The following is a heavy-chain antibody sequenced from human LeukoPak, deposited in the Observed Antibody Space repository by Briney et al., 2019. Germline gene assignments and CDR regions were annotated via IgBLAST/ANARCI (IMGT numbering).Heavy chain of an antibody. Sequence: GGSLRLSCGVSGFIVSSNYMSWVRQAPGKGLEWVSGIHSGGTTYYADSVKGRFTISRQNFKNTLYLQMNNLRVEDTAVYYCARGSDYYDRGAYWNYLDFWGQGALVTVSS. V-gene: IGHV3-53*04. CDR2: IHSGGTT. J-gene: IGHJ4*02. CDR3: ARGSDYYDRGAYWNYLDF. D-gene: IGHD3-22*01. CDR1: GFIVSSNY.